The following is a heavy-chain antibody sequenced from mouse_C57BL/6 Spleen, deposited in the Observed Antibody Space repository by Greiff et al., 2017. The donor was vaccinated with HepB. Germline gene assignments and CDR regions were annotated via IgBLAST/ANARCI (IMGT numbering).Heavy chain of an antibody. Sequence: VQLQQSGPELVKPGASVKISCKASGYSFTGYYMNWVKQSPEKSLEWIGEINPSTGGTTYNQKFKAKATLTVDKSSSTAYMQLKSLTSEDSAVYYCARESADYFDYWGQGTTLTVSS. V-gene: IGHV1-42*01. CDR1: GYSFTGYY. J-gene: IGHJ2*01. D-gene: IGHD1-2*01. CDR3: ARESADYFDY. CDR2: INPSTGGT.